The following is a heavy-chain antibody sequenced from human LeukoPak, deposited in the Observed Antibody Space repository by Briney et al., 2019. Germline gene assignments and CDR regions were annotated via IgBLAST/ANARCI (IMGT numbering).Heavy chain of an antibody. CDR1: GGSLTSYY. D-gene: IGHD6-19*01. CDR3: ARPYRSGWHGSFDY. Sequence: SETLSLTCTVSGGSLTSYYWSWIRQPPGKGLEWIGNIYYSGSTNYNPSLKSRVTISVDTPKNQFSLKLSSVTAADTAVYFCARPYRSGWHGSFDYWGQGSLVTVSS. V-gene: IGHV4-59*01. J-gene: IGHJ4*02. CDR2: IYYSGST.